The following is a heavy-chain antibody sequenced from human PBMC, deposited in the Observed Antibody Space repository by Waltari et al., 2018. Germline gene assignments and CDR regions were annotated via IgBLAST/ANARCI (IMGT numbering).Heavy chain of an antibody. CDR2: IKEDGSKK. CDR1: GFTFRTYW. V-gene: IGHV3-7*01. J-gene: IGHJ4*01. Sequence: VQLVESGGGLVQPGGSLRLPCAASGFTFRTYWMNWVRQAPGKGLEGVADIKEDGSKKHYAGSVKGRFTISRDNAKNSLFLQLNSLRVEDTAIYYCASFGYCADGVCYGDFWGQGTLVTVSS. D-gene: IGHD2-8*01. CDR3: ASFGYCADGVCYGDF.